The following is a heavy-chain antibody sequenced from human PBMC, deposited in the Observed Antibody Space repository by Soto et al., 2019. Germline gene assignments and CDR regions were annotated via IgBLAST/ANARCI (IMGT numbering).Heavy chain of an antibody. Sequence: GGSLRLSCAASGFTFSSYGMHWVGQAPGKGQAGVAVISYDGSNKYYADSVKGRFTISRDNSKNTLYLQMNSLRAEDTAVYYCAKDVRGITIFGVVGPDYYYYGMDVWGQGTTVTV. CDR1: GFTFSSYG. CDR2: ISYDGSNK. J-gene: IGHJ6*02. V-gene: IGHV3-30*18. D-gene: IGHD3-3*01. CDR3: AKDVRGITIFGVVGPDYYYYGMDV.